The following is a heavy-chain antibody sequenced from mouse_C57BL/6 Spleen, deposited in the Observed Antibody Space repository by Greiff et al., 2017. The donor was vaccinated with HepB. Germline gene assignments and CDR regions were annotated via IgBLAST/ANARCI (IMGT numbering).Heavy chain of an antibody. CDR1: GFTFSSYA. V-gene: IGHV5-4*01. Sequence: EVQVVESGGGLVKPGGSLKLSCAASGFTFSSYAMSWVRQTPEKRLEWVATISDGGSYTYYPDNVKGRFTISRDNAKNNLYLQMSHLKSEDTAMYYCARDNYGSRKGFDYWGQGTTLTVSS. CDR2: ISDGGSYT. J-gene: IGHJ2*01. D-gene: IGHD1-1*01. CDR3: ARDNYGSRKGFDY.